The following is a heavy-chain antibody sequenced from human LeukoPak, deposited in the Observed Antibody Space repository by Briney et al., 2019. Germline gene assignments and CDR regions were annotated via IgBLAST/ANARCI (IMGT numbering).Heavy chain of an antibody. Sequence: SETLSLTCAVSGGSISSGGYSWSWIRQPPGKGLEWIGYIYYSGSTYYNPSLKSRVTISVDTSKNQFSLKLSSVTAADTAVYYCARDRYGYLRGWFDPWGQGTLVTVSS. CDR3: ARDRYGYLRGWFDP. CDR1: GGSISSGGYS. V-gene: IGHV4-30-4*07. CDR2: IYYSGST. J-gene: IGHJ5*02. D-gene: IGHD6-13*01.